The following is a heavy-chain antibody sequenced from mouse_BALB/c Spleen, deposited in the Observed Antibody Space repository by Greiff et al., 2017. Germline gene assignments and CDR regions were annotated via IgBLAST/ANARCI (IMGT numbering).Heavy chain of an antibody. Sequence: QVQLQQSGAELVKPGASVKLSCKASGYTFTSYYMYWVKQRPGQGLEWIGEINPSNGGTNFNEKFKSKATLTVDKSSSTAYMQLSSLTSEDSAVYYCTRKVREAWFAYWGQGTLGTVSA. CDR3: TRKVREAWFAY. J-gene: IGHJ3*01. D-gene: IGHD2-14*01. CDR2: INPSNGGT. CDR1: GYTFTSYY. V-gene: IGHV1S81*02.